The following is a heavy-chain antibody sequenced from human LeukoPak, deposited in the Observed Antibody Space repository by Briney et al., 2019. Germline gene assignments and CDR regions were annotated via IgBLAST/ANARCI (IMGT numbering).Heavy chain of an antibody. CDR2: LNHSGST. CDR3: ARFARVAAAGFDY. V-gene: IGHV4-34*01. CDR1: GGTFSGYY. Sequence: SETLSLTCAVYGGTFSGYYWSWIRQPPGKGLEWIGELNHSGSTNYNPSLKSRVTISVDTSKNQFSLKLSSVTAADTAVYYCARFARVAAAGFDYWGQGTLVTVSS. J-gene: IGHJ4*02. D-gene: IGHD6-13*01.